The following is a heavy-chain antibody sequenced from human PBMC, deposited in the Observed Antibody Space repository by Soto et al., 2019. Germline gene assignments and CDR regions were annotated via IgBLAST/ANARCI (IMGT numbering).Heavy chain of an antibody. CDR2: MLYSGLT. CDR3: APLSVSLSGPYGIHV. J-gene: IGHJ6*02. CDR1: GYSVSSSDYY. D-gene: IGHD2-15*01. V-gene: IGHV4-39*01. Sequence: SETLSLTSSVSGYSVSSSDYYWAWIRQPPGKGLEWIGSMLYSGLTYYNPSLKSRVTLSVDTSKNQFTVRLNSVTDSDTAVYYCAPLSVSLSGPYGIHVWGQGTTVTVSS.